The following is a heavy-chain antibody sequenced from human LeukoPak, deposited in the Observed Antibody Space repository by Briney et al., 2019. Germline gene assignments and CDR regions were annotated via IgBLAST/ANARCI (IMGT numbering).Heavy chain of an antibody. Sequence: GGSLRLSCGASGFTFDDYGMSWVRQAPGKGLEWVSGINWNGGSTGYADSVKGRFTMSRDNAKNSLYLQMNSLRAEDTAVYYCAREGTNWDFDYWGQGTLVTVSS. CDR3: AREGTNWDFDY. CDR2: INWNGGST. J-gene: IGHJ4*02. V-gene: IGHV3-20*04. D-gene: IGHD7-27*01. CDR1: GFTFDDYG.